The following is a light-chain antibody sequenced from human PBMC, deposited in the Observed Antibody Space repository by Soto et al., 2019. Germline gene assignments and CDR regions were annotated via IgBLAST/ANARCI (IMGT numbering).Light chain of an antibody. Sequence: DIVMTQSPDSLAVSLGERATINCKSSQSVLYSSNNKNYLAWYQQKPGQPPKLLIYWASTRESGVPDRFSGSESGTDFTLTISSLQAEDAAVYYCQHYYSTPFTFGPWKKVDIK. J-gene: IGKJ3*01. CDR1: QSVLYSSNNKNY. CDR2: WAS. CDR3: QHYYSTPFT. V-gene: IGKV4-1*01.